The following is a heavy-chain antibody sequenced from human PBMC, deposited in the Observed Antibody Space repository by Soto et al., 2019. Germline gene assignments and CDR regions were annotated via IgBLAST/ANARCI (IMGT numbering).Heavy chain of an antibody. Sequence: TSETMSLTCPVCGGSISSYSWSWFRQPPGKGLEWIGYIYYSGSTNYNPSLKSRVTISVDTSKNQFSLKLSSVTAADTAVYYCARGTTNAAFDIWGQGTMVTVS. CDR1: GGSISSYS. CDR2: IYYSGST. J-gene: IGHJ3*02. D-gene: IGHD4-17*01. CDR3: ARGTTNAAFDI. V-gene: IGHV4-59*01.